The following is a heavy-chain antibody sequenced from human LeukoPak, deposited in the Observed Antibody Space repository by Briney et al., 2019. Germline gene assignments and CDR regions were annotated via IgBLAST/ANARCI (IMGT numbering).Heavy chain of an antibody. J-gene: IGHJ4*02. CDR2: IIPIFGTA. CDR1: GGTFSSYA. D-gene: IGHD1-26*01. V-gene: IGHV1-69*06. Sequence: ASVKVSCKASGGTFSSYAISWVRQAPGQGLEWMGGIIPIFGTANYAQKFQGRVTITADKSTSTAYMELSSLRPDDTAVYYCARRRSWSGSYPIDYWGQGTLVTVSS. CDR3: ARRRSWSGSYPIDY.